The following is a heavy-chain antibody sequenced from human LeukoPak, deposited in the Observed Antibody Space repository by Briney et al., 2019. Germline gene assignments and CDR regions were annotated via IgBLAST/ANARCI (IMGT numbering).Heavy chain of an antibody. CDR1: GFTFSNYW. CDR3: ARGQTLTF. CDR2: IKQDGSQK. V-gene: IGHV3-7*01. J-gene: IGHJ4*02. D-gene: IGHD3-16*01. Sequence: GGSLRLSCTASGFTFSNYWMTWVRQAPGKGLEWVANIKQDGSQKYHVDSVKGRFTISRDNAKNSLYLQMNSLRAEDTAVYFCARGQTLTFWGQGTLVTVSS.